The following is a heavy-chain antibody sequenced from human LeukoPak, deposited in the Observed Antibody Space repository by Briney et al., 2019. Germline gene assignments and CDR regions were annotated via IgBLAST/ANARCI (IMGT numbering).Heavy chain of an antibody. J-gene: IGHJ6*02. Sequence: PSETLSLTCTVSGGSISSYYWSWIRQPPGKGLEWLGYIYYSGSTNYNPSLKSRVTISVDTSKNQFSLKLSSVTAADTAVYYCARGSHYYDSSGYASEDYYYYGMDVWGQGTTVTVSS. CDR1: GGSISSYY. D-gene: IGHD3-22*01. CDR2: IYYSGST. CDR3: ARGSHYYDSSGYASEDYYYYGMDV. V-gene: IGHV4-59*12.